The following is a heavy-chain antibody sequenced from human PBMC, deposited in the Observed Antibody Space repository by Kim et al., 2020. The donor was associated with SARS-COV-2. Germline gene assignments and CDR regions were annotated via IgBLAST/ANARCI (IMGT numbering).Heavy chain of an antibody. V-gene: IGHV3-11*06. D-gene: IGHD2-2*02. CDR3: ARDTVVVPAAITMYYYGMDV. J-gene: IGHJ6*02. Sequence: RFTISRDNAKNSLYLQMNSLRAEDTAVYYCARDTVVVPAAITMYYYGMDVWGQGTTVTVSS.